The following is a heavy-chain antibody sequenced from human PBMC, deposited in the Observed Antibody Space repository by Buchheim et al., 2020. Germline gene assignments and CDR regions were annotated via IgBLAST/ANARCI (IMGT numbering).Heavy chain of an antibody. CDR1: GGSINNYY. CDR3: ARGGEEYGDYGAAAIRCWFDP. Sequence: QVQLQESGPGLVKPSETLSLTCTVSGGSINNYYWSWIRQAPGKGLEWIGYIYKSGSTTHNPSLNSVSTTYNPSLKSRVTISVDTSKNQFSLKLSSVTAADTAVYYCARGGEEYGDYGAAAIRCWFDPWGQGTL. J-gene: IGHJ5*02. CDR2: IYKSGSTTHNPSLNSVST. D-gene: IGHD4-17*01. V-gene: IGHV4-59*12.